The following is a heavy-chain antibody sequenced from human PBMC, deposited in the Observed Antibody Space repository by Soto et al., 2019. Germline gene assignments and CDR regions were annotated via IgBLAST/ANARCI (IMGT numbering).Heavy chain of an antibody. CDR3: ARAVGDPLYYLDY. D-gene: IGHD6-19*01. Sequence: PSETLSLTCRVSGGSIKTAVYYWSWIRQPPGKGLEWIGYMHYGGNTNYNPSLKSRVTISGDTSKNQFSLRLSSVTAADTAVYYCARAVGDPLYYLDYWGPGTLLTVSS. CDR1: GGSIKTAVYY. J-gene: IGHJ4*02. V-gene: IGHV4-30-4*01. CDR2: MHYGGNT.